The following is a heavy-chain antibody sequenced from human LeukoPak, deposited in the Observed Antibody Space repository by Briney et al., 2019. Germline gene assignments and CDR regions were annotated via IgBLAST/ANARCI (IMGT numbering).Heavy chain of an antibody. CDR3: AKQSAGTHGYLDY. D-gene: IGHD3-3*01. CDR1: GFTFDDYA. V-gene: IGHV3-9*01. CDR2: ISWNSGSI. J-gene: IGHJ4*02. Sequence: GGSLRLSCAASGFTFDDYAMDWVRQAPGKGLEWVSGISWNSGSIDYADSVKGRFTISRDNAKNSLYLQMNSLRTEDTALYYCAKQSAGTHGYLDYWGQGTLVTVSS.